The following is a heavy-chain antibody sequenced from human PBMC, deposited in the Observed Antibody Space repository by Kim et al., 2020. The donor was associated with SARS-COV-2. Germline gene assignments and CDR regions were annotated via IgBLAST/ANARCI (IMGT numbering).Heavy chain of an antibody. Sequence: GGSLRLSCAASGFTFSSYAMSWVRQAPGKGLEWVSAISGSGGSTYYADSVKGRFTISRDNSKNTLYLQMNSLRAEDTAVYYCAKDFPIVVVPAAIFPNNWFDPWGQGTLVTVSS. CDR2: ISGSGGST. D-gene: IGHD2-2*01. V-gene: IGHV3-23*01. J-gene: IGHJ5*02. CDR1: GFTFSSYA. CDR3: AKDFPIVVVPAAIFPNNWFDP.